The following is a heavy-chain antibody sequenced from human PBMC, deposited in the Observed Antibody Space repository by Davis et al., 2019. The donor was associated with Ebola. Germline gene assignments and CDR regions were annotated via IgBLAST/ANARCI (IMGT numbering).Heavy chain of an antibody. J-gene: IGHJ6*04. CDR2: ISSRGSTI. Sequence: PGGSLRLSCAASRFTFSSYWMIWVRQAPGKGPEWVSYISSRGSTIYYADSVKGRFTISSDNAKNSLYLQMNSLRAEDTAVYYCARGPYSSSSLMVYYYYGMDVWGKGTTVTVSS. CDR3: ARGPYSSSSLMVYYYYGMDV. D-gene: IGHD6-6*01. CDR1: RFTFSSYW. V-gene: IGHV3-48*04.